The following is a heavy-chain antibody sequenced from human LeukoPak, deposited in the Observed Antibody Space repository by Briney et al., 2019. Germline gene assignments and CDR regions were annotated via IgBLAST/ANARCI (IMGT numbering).Heavy chain of an antibody. J-gene: IGHJ4*02. V-gene: IGHV4-59*01. CDR2: ISYTGST. CDR1: GGSISRYY. CDR3: AKTAKYYYGSETYYFFEY. Sequence: PSETLSLTCTVSGGSISRYYWSWIRQHPGNGLEWIGYISYTGSTTYNSSLKSRVTISLDTSQNQFSLKLTSVTPADTAVCYCAKTAKYYYGSETYYFFEYWGQGTLVTVSS. D-gene: IGHD3-10*01.